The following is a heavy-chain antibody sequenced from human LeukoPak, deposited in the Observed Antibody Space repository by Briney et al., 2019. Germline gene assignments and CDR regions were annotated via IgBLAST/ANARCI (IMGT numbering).Heavy chain of an antibody. CDR2: IYYSGST. Sequence: SETLSLTCTVSGGSISSSSYYWGWIRQPPGKGLEWIGYIYYSGSTNYNPSLKSRVTISVDTSKNQFSLKLSSVTAADTAVYYCARGLLLCSSTSCYQYYFDYWGQGTLVTVSS. CDR3: ARGLLLCSSTSCYQYYFDY. V-gene: IGHV4-61*05. CDR1: GGSISSSSYY. D-gene: IGHD2-2*01. J-gene: IGHJ4*02.